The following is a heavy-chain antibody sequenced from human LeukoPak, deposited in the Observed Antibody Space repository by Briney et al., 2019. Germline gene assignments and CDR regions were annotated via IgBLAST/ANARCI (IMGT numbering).Heavy chain of an antibody. D-gene: IGHD3-10*01. CDR3: ARGEGLWFGELFTY. CDR1: GFTFSSYS. CDR2: ISDTGGRT. J-gene: IGHJ4*02. V-gene: IGHV3-23*01. Sequence: GSLRLSCAASGFTFSSYSMNWVRQAPGMGLEWVSSISDTGGRTFYTDSVKGRFTISRDNSKNTLFLQMNSLKVEDTAVYFCARGEGLWFGELFTYWGQGTLVSVSS.